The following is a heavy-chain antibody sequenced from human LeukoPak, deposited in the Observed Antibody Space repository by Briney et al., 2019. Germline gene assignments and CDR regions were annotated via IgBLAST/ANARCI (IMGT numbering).Heavy chain of an antibody. CDR2: IRSKTDGGTT. Sequence: GGSLRLSCAASGFTFRDAWMTWVRQAPGKGLEWVGRIRSKTDGGTTDYAVSVQGRFTISRDDSKNTLYLQMSSLKTEDTAVYYCAKHIYGVVSIQQWGQGTLVTVSS. J-gene: IGHJ1*01. CDR1: GFTFRDAW. V-gene: IGHV3-15*01. D-gene: IGHD3-3*01. CDR3: AKHIYGVVSIQQ.